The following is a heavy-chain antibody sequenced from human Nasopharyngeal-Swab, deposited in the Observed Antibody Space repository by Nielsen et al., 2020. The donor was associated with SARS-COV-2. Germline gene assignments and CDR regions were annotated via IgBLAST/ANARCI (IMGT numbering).Heavy chain of an antibody. CDR3: ARQGVFVPAYFHQYYMDV. V-gene: IGHV3-7*03. Sequence: LSHTCAASGFSFSTYWMTWVRQAPGKGLEWVANIKQDGSEKYYVDSVKGRFTVSRDNPKNLLYLQVNSLRAEDTAVYYCARQGVFVPAYFHQYYMDVWGKGTTVTVSS. CDR1: GFSFSTYW. CDR2: IKQDGSEK. J-gene: IGHJ6*03. D-gene: IGHD3-16*02.